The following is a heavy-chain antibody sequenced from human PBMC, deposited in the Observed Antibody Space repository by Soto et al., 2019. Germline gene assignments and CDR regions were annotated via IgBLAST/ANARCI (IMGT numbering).Heavy chain of an antibody. CDR3: ARDREYYDSSGLYFDY. Sequence: PSETLSLTCSVSGGSISDYYWGWIRQPPGKGLEWIGYTYYGWNTNYNPSLKSRVTISVDTSKNQFSLKLISVTAADTAVYYCARDREYYDSSGLYFDYWGQGTLVTVSS. D-gene: IGHD3-22*01. CDR1: GGSISDYY. J-gene: IGHJ4*02. V-gene: IGHV4-59*01. CDR2: TYYGWNT.